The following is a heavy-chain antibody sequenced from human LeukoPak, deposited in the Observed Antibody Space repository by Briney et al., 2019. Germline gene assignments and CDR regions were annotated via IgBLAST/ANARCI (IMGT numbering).Heavy chain of an antibody. V-gene: IGHV1-46*02. CDR1: GYTFDVYY. CDR2: FNPSGSNT. J-gene: IGHJ2*01. D-gene: IGHD4-17*01. Sequence: ASVKVSCKASGYTFDVYYIHWVRQAPGQGLEWMGIFNPSGSNTNYAQRFQGRVTLTRDTSTTTVYMDLSGLGPEDTAVYYCARGRTVTNDFDLWGRGTLLTVSS. CDR3: ARGRTVTNDFDL.